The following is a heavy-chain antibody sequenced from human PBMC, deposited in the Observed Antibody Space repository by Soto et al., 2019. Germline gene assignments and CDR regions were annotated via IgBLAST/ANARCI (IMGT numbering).Heavy chain of an antibody. CDR2: IYYSGST. Sequence: PSETLSLTCTVSGGSISSYYWTWIRQPPGKGLEWIGYIYYSGSTNYNPSLKSRVTISVATSKTQFSLKLSSVTAADTAVYYCARLDGSYRYMDVWGKGTTVTVSS. J-gene: IGHJ6*03. CDR1: GGSISSYY. V-gene: IGHV4-59*08. CDR3: ARLDGSYRYMDV.